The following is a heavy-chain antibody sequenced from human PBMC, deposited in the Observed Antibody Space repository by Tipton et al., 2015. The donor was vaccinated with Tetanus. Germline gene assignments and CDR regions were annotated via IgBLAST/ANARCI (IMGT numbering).Heavy chain of an antibody. J-gene: IGHJ4*02. Sequence: SGFTFSSYGMHWVRQAPGKGLEWVAVIWYDGSNKYYADSVKGRFTISRDNSKNTLYLQMNSLRAEDTAVYYCARDRDSSWDYWGQGTLVTVSS. CDR3: ARDRDSSWDY. CDR1: GFTFSSYG. V-gene: IGHV3-33*01. D-gene: IGHD3-22*01. CDR2: IWYDGSNK.